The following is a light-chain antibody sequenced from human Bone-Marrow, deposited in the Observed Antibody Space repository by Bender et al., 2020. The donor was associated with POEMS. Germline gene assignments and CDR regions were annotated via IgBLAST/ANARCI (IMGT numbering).Light chain of an antibody. J-gene: IGLJ3*02. CDR2: NNE. CDR1: SSNLGAGYG. Sequence: QSVLTQPPSVSGAPGQTVTISCTGTSSNLGAGYGVNWYQQRPGTAPKLLIYNNENRPSGVPDRIAGSKAGTSASLAITGLQAEDEADYYCQSYDISLSGWVFGGGTKLTAL. V-gene: IGLV1-40*01. CDR3: QSYDISLSGWV.